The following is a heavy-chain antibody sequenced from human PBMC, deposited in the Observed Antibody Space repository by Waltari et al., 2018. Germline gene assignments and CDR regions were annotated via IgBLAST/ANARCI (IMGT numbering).Heavy chain of an antibody. CDR1: GFKCDEYA. CDR2: ITWNTYSI. J-gene: IGHJ6*02. D-gene: IGHD1-26*01. Sequence: EVQLVESGGGLVQPGSSLRLSGAAYGFKCDEYAMHWVRQAPGKGLEWVSGITWNTYSIAYADSVKGRFTISRDNAKNSLYLQMNSLRVEDTALYFCARDKGVWEGDTQYFGMDVWGQGTTVTVSS. V-gene: IGHV3-9*01. CDR3: ARDKGVWEGDTQYFGMDV.